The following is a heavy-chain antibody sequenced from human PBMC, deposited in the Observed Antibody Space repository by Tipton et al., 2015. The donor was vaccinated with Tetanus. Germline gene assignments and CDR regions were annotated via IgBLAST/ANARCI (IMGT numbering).Heavy chain of an antibody. CDR1: GFTFSNHP. V-gene: IGHV3-30-3*01. CDR2: VSHDGNFQ. D-gene: IGHD4-23*01. CDR3: ARDQGAVITASIFDF. Sequence: SLRLSCAASGFTFSNHPMHWVRQAPGKGLEWVAVVSHDGNFQYYAASVKGRFIMSRDNSKNTLYLQLNSLRVEDTAMYYCARDQGAVITASIFDFWGQGTLVTVSS. J-gene: IGHJ4*02.